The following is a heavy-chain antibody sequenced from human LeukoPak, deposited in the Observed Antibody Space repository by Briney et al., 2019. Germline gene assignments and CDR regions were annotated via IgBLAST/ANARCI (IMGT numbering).Heavy chain of an antibody. V-gene: IGHV3-21*04. J-gene: IGHJ6*02. Sequence: GGSLRLSCAASGFTFRTYSMSWVRQAPGKGLEWVSSISSSSSYIYYADSVKGRFTISRDSAKNSLYLQMNSLRAEDTAVYYCARDGSGWFGELYGMDVWGQGTTVTVSS. D-gene: IGHD3-10*01. CDR3: ARDGSGWFGELYGMDV. CDR2: ISSSSSYI. CDR1: GFTFRTYS.